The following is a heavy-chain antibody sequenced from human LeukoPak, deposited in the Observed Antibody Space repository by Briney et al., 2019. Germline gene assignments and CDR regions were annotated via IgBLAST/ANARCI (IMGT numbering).Heavy chain of an antibody. CDR1: GYTFSGYY. CDR3: ARVEQQLVRASYNWFDP. D-gene: IGHD6-13*01. Sequence: ASVKVSCKAAGYTFSGYYMHWVRQAPGQGLEWMGWINPNSGGTKYAQKFQGRVTMTRDTSISTAYMELSRLRSDDTAVYYCARVEQQLVRASYNWFDPWGQGTLVTVSS. CDR2: INPNSGGT. J-gene: IGHJ5*02. V-gene: IGHV1-2*02.